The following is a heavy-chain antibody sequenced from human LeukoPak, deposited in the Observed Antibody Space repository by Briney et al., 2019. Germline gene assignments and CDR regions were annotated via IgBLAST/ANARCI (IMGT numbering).Heavy chain of an antibody. D-gene: IGHD2-21*01. CDR2: INPNSGGT. V-gene: IGHV1-2*02. CDR3: ARADRLDGAPYLIGP. CDR1: GYTFTDYY. Sequence: ASVTVSCKPCGYTFTDYYLHWVRQAPGQGLDWMGWINPNSGGTISEQKFQGRFTMTRDTSITTVYMEVAWLTSEDTAIYYCARADRLDGAPYLIGPWGQGTLVTVSS. J-gene: IGHJ5*02.